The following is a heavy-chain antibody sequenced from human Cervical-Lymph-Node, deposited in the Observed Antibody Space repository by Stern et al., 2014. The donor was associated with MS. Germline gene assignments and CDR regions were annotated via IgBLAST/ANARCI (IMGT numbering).Heavy chain of an antibody. CDR3: ARMTQLLRSDCDP. J-gene: IGHJ5*02. Sequence: VQLVQSGPGLVKPSETLSLTCSVSGGSMSGYYWSWIRQPPGKGLEWIGYISYTGSTTYNPSLKSRVPISADTSKNPLSLNLASVTAADTAVYYCARMTQLLRSDCDPWGRGTLVIVSS. CDR1: GGSMSGYY. D-gene: IGHD4-17*01. V-gene: IGHV4-59*08. CDR2: ISYTGST.